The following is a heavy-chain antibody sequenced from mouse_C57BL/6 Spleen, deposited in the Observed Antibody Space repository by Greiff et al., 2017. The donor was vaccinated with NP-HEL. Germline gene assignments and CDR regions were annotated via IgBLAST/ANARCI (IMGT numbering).Heavy chain of an antibody. CDR3: TRSGLLRDWYFDV. CDR1: GYTFTDYE. J-gene: IGHJ1*03. CDR2: IDPETGGT. D-gene: IGHD1-1*01. V-gene: IGHV1-15*01. Sequence: VQLQESGAELVRPGASVTLSCKASGYTFTDYEMHWVKQTPVHGLEWIGAIDPETGGTAYNQKFKGKAILTADKSSSTAYMELRSLTSEDSAVYYCTRSGLLRDWYFDVWGTGTTVTVSS.